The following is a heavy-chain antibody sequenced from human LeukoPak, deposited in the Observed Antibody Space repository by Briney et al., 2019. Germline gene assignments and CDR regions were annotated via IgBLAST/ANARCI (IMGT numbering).Heavy chain of an antibody. J-gene: IGHJ6*02. D-gene: IGHD4-17*01. V-gene: IGHV5-51*01. CDR2: IYPGDSDT. Sequence: GESLKISCKGSGYSFTSYWIGWVRQMPGKCLEWMGIIYPGDSDTRYSPSLQGQVTISADKSISAAYLQWSSLKASDTAMYYCARHRRATVNHYYYGMDVWGQGTTVTVSS. CDR3: ARHRRATVNHYYYGMDV. CDR1: GYSFTSYW.